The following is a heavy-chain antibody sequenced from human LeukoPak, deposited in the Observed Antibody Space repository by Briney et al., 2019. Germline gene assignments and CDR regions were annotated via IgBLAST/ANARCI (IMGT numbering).Heavy chain of an antibody. CDR2: ICSSGTT. Sequence: SETLSLTCTVSGGSISNYYWSWIRQPAGKGLEWIGRICSSGTTIYNPSLESRVTMSVDTSKNQFSLKLSSVTAADTAVYFCASGSSGYDPWGQGTLVTVSS. D-gene: IGHD5-12*01. V-gene: IGHV4-4*07. CDR3: ASGSSGYDP. CDR1: GGSISNYY. J-gene: IGHJ5*02.